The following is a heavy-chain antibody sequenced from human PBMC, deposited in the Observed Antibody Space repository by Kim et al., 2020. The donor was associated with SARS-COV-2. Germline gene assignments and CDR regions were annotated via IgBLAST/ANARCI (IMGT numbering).Heavy chain of an antibody. J-gene: IGHJ4*02. Sequence: ASVKVSCKVSGYTLTELSMHWVRQAPGKGLEWMGGFDPEDGETIYAQKFQGRVTMTEDTSTDTAYMELSSLRSEDTAVYYCATDPYSSNLFDYWGQGTLVTVSS. CDR3: ATDPYSSNLFDY. V-gene: IGHV1-24*01. D-gene: IGHD6-19*01. CDR2: FDPEDGET. CDR1: GYTLTELS.